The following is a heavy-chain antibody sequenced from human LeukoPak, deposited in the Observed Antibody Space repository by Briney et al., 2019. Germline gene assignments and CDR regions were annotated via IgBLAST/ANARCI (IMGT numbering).Heavy chain of an antibody. D-gene: IGHD3-16*01. CDR1: GFTFSSYG. V-gene: IGHV3-33*06. J-gene: IGHJ6*03. CDR3: AKALGGNYYYYMDV. CDR2: IWYDGSNE. Sequence: GGSLRLSCAASGFTFSSYGIHWVRQAPGKGLEWVAVIWYDGSNEYYADSVKGPFTISRDNSKNTLYLQMNSLRAEDTAVYYCAKALGGNYYYYMDVWAEGTTVTVSS.